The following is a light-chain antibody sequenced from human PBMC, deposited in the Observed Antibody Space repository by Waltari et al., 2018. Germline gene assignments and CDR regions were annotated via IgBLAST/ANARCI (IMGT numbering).Light chain of an antibody. V-gene: IGLV2-14*01. J-gene: IGLJ2*01. CDR1: ISASGGYEY. CDR2: DVS. Sequence: SALTQPDSVSGSPGQSITISCSGFISASGGYEYVSWYQQHPGKAPKVIIYDVSNRPSGVSTRFSGSKSGSSASLTVSGLQAEDEADYYCSSFTSSTTGIFGGGTKLTVL. CDR3: SSFTSSTTGI.